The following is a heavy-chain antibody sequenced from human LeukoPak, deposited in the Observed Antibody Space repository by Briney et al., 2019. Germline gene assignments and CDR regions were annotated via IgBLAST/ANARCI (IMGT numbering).Heavy chain of an antibody. CDR1: GGTFSSYA. V-gene: IGHV1-69*05. Sequence: SVKVSCKASGGTFSSYAISWVRQAPGQGLEWMGGIIPIFGTANYARKFQGRVTITTDESTSTAYMELSSLRSEDTAVYYCARGNCSSTSCLLYYFDYWGQGTLVTVSS. CDR2: IIPIFGTA. J-gene: IGHJ4*02. D-gene: IGHD2-2*01. CDR3: ARGNCSSTSCLLYYFDY.